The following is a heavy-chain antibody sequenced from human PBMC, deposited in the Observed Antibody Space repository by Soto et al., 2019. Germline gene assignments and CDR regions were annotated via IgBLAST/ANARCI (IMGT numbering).Heavy chain of an antibody. D-gene: IGHD6-6*01. CDR1: RYCLSGSY. V-gene: IGHV4-34*01. Sequence: KSSESRSLTRAVDRYCLSGSYWSWVRQPPGKGLEWIGEINHSGSTNYNPSLKRRVTISVDTTKNQFSLKLSSVTAADTAVYYFARGERYSSSSNGFDPWGQGTLVTGSS. CDR3: ARGERYSSSSNGFDP. CDR2: INHSGST. J-gene: IGHJ5*02.